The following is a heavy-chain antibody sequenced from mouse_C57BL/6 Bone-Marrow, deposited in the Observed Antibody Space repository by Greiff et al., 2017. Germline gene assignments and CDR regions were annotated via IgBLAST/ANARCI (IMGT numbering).Heavy chain of an antibody. V-gene: IGHV7-3*01. CDR2: ISNKANGYTT. CDR1: GFTFTDYY. J-gene: IGHJ1*03. CDR3: AKFDSYGSGYGYWYFDV. Sequence: DVQLQESGGGLVQPGGSLSLSCAASGFTFTDYYMSWVRQPPGKALEWLGFISNKANGYTTEYSASVKGRFTIYRATSQSFLYLKMNALRAEESATDYCAKFDSYGSGYGYWYFDVWGTGTTVTVSS. D-gene: IGHD1-1*01.